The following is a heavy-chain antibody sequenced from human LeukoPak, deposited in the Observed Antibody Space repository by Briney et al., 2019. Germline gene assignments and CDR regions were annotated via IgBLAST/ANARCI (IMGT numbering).Heavy chain of an antibody. Sequence: PEGSLRLSCAASGFTFSSYAMHWVRQAPGKGLEWVAVISYDGSNKYYADSVKGRFTISRDNSKNTLYLQMNSLRAEDTAVYYCARLATEHSFDYWGQGTLVTVSS. V-gene: IGHV3-30-3*01. CDR1: GFTFSSYA. CDR3: ARLATEHSFDY. J-gene: IGHJ4*02. D-gene: IGHD5-12*01. CDR2: ISYDGSNK.